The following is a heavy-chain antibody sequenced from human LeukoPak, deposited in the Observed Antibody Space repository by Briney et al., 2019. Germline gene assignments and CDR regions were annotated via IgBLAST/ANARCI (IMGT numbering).Heavy chain of an antibody. Sequence: PGRSLRLSCTASGFTFGDYAMSWVRQAPGKGLEWVGFIRSKAYGGTTEYAASVKGRFTISRDDSKTIAYLQMNSLKTEDTAVYYCTSSYYYDSSGYRYWGQGTLVTVSS. V-gene: IGHV3-49*04. CDR2: IRSKAYGGTT. D-gene: IGHD3-22*01. CDR1: GFTFGDYA. J-gene: IGHJ4*02. CDR3: TSSYYYDSSGYRY.